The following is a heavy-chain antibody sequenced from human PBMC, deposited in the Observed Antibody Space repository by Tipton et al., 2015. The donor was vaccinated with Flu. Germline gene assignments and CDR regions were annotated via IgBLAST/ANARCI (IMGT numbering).Heavy chain of an antibody. Sequence: TLSLTCTVSGGSISSGGAYWSWIRQHPGKGLEWIAGIYYSGSTYYNPSLESRVTISVDTSKNQFSLKLNSVTAADTAVYYCARDQGFGDGLAYVYYSMDVWVQGTMVTVSS. CDR3: ARDQGFGDGLAYVYYSMDV. CDR2: IYYSGST. J-gene: IGHJ6*02. D-gene: IGHD3-10*01. V-gene: IGHV4-31*03. CDR1: GGSISSGGAY.